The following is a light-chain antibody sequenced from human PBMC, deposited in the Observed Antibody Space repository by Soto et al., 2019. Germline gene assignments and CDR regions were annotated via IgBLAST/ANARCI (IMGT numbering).Light chain of an antibody. J-gene: IGLJ1*01. CDR3: SSYTSISTYV. Sequence: HSDLTKPASLSGLPGQSITISCTRTSSDVGGYNFVSWYQQHPDKAPKLMIYDVTNRPSGVSNRFSGSKSGNTAPLTISGLQAEDEADYYCSSYTSISTYVFGTGTKVTVL. CDR2: DVT. V-gene: IGLV2-14*01. CDR1: SSDVGGYNF.